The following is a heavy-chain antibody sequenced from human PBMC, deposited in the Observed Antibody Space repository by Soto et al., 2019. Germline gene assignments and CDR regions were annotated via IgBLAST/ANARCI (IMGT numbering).Heavy chain of an antibody. V-gene: IGHV3-23*01. D-gene: IGHD4-17*01. CDR3: AKFTGDYNHGFAY. CDR1: GFTFSRDT. CDR2: LVGGSGRT. Sequence: GGSLRLSCVASGFTFSRDTMNWVRQAPGKGLERVAGLVGGSGRTEYADSVKGRFTMSRDTSNNILYLQMNSLRVEDPAVYYCAKFTGDYNHGFAYWGQGTPVTVPS. J-gene: IGHJ4*02.